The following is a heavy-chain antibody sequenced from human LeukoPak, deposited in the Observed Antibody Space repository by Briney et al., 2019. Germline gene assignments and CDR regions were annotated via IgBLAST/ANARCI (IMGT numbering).Heavy chain of an antibody. CDR3: AKVGGWAVVTRDYMDV. CDR2: ISGSGGST. V-gene: IGHV3-23*01. J-gene: IGHJ6*03. CDR1: GFTFSSYT. Sequence: PGGSLRLSCAASGFTFSSYTMNWVRQAPGKGLEWVSAISGSGGSTYYADSVKGRFTISRDNSKNTLYLQMNSLRAEDTAVYYCAKVGGWAVVTRDYMDVWGKGTTVTVSS. D-gene: IGHD4-23*01.